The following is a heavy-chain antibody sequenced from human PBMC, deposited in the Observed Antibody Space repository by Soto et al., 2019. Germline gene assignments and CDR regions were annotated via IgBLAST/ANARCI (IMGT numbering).Heavy chain of an antibody. CDR3: AKDRRPYCSGGSCYSLHWFDP. Sequence: GGSLRLSCAASGFTFSDYYMSWIRQAPGKGLEWVSYISSSSSYTNYADSVKGRFTISRDNAKNSLYLQMNSLRAEDTAVYYCAKDRRPYCSGGSCYSLHWFDPWGQGTLVTVSS. D-gene: IGHD2-15*01. J-gene: IGHJ5*02. V-gene: IGHV3-11*06. CDR2: ISSSSSYT. CDR1: GFTFSDYY.